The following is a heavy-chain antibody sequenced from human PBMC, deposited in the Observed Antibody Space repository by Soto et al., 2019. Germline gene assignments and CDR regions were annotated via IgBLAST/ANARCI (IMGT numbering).Heavy chain of an antibody. CDR2: IDPSDSQT. CDR3: ARQIYDSDTGPNFQYYFDS. D-gene: IGHD3-22*01. V-gene: IGHV5-10-1*01. J-gene: IGHJ4*02. Sequence: PGESLKISCKGSGYSFAGYWITWVRQKPGKGLEWRGGIDPSDSQTYYSPSFRGHVTISATKSITTVFLQWSSLRASDTAMYYCARQIYDSDTGPNFQYYFDSWGQGTPVTVSS. CDR1: GYSFAGYW.